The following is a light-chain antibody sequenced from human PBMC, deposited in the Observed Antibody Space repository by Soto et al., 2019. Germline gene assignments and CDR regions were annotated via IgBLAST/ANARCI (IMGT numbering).Light chain of an antibody. CDR1: SSDVGGYNY. CDR2: EVS. V-gene: IGLV2-8*01. J-gene: IGLJ2*01. CDR3: SSYAGSNNVV. Sequence: QSALTQPASASGSPGQSVTISCTGTSSDVGGYNYVSWYQQHPGKAPKLMIYEVSKRPSGVPDRFSGSKSGNTASLTVSGLPDEDEDDYCCSSYAGSNNVVFGGGTKLTVL.